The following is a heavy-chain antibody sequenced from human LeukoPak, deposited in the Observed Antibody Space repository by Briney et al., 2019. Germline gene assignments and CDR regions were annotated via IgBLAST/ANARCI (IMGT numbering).Heavy chain of an antibody. D-gene: IGHD3-22*01. CDR3: ARDSDSSGYYSRDY. Sequence: SSETLSLTCAVYGGSFSGYYWSWIRQPPGKGLEWIGEINHSGSTNYNPSLKSRVTISVDTSKNQFSLKLSSVTAADTAVYYCARDSDSSGYYSRDYWGQGTLVAVSS. J-gene: IGHJ4*02. CDR2: INHSGST. V-gene: IGHV4-34*01. CDR1: GGSFSGYY.